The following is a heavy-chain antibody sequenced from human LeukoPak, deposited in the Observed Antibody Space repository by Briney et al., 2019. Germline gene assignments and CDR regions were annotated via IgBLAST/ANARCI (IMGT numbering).Heavy chain of an antibody. D-gene: IGHD5-18*01. J-gene: IGHJ4*02. V-gene: IGHV3-48*03. CDR3: ARDSYGTEDFDY. CDR2: ISRSGSNI. Sequence: GGSLRLSCAPSGFTCSSYEMNWVRQAPGKGLEWVSYISRSGSNIYYADSVRGRFTISRDNAKKSLYLEMNSLRAEDTAVYHCARDSYGTEDFDYWGQGTLVTVSS. CDR1: GFTCSSYE.